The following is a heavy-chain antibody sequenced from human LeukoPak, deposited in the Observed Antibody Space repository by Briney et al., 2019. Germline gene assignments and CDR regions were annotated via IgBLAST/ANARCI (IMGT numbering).Heavy chain of an antibody. CDR3: AGHTVVTSYYYGMDV. CDR2: ISGSGGST. V-gene: IGHV3-23*01. Sequence: GGSLRLSCAASGFTFSSYGMHWVRQAPGKGLEWVSAISGSGGSTYYADSVKGRFTISRDNSKNTLYLQMNSLRAEDTAVYYCAGHTVVTSYYYGMDVWGQGTTVTVSS. J-gene: IGHJ6*02. CDR1: GFTFSSYG. D-gene: IGHD4-23*01.